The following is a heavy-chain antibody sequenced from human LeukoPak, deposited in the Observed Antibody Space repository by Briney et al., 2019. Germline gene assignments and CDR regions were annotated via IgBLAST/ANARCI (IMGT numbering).Heavy chain of an antibody. Sequence: SVKVSRKASGGTFSSYAISWVRQAPGQGLEWMGGIIPIFGTANYAQKFQGRVTITTDESTSTAYMELSSLRSEDTAVYYCARSGAKRGLFWFDPWGQGTLVTVSS. CDR3: ARSGAKRGLFWFDP. V-gene: IGHV1-69*05. D-gene: IGHD3-10*01. CDR2: IIPIFGTA. CDR1: GGTFSSYA. J-gene: IGHJ5*02.